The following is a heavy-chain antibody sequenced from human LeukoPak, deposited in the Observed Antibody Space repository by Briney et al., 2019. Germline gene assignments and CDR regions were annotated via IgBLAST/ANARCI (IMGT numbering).Heavy chain of an antibody. J-gene: IGHJ6*02. V-gene: IGHV1-2*02. Sequence: ASVKVSCKASGYTFTGYYMHWVRQAPGQGLEWMGWINPNSGGTNYAQKFQGRVTMTRDTSISTAYMELSRLRSDDTAVYYCARGPLPPRSNVHHYYYGMDVWGQGTTVTVSS. CDR1: GYTFTGYY. CDR2: INPNSGGT. D-gene: IGHD1-1*01. CDR3: ARGPLPPRSNVHHYYYGMDV.